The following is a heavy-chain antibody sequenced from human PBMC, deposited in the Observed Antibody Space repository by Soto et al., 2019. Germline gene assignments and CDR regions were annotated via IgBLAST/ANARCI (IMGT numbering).Heavy chain of an antibody. D-gene: IGHD5-12*01. CDR3: ARDRVLEMATILLDYYGMDV. V-gene: IGHV1-3*05. CDR1: GYTFTSYA. J-gene: IGHJ6*02. CDR2: INTGNGNT. Sequence: QVQLVQSGAEEKKPGASVKVSCKASGYTFTSYAMHWVRQAPGQRLEWMGWINTGNGNTKYSQKFQGRVTITRDTSASTAYMELSSLRSEDTAVYYCARDRVLEMATILLDYYGMDVWGQGTTVTVSS.